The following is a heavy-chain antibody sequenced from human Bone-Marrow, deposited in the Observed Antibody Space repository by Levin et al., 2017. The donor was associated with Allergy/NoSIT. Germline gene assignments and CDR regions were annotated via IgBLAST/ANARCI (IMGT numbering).Heavy chain of an antibody. CDR2: INPKIGGT. CDR1: GYTFSDYY. Sequence: AASVKVSCKASGYTFSDYYIHWVRQAPGQGLEWMGWINPKIGGTNYAQKFQGRVTMTRDTSINTAYMELSRLTSDDTAVYYCARFPPSRVAASGTRWFDPWGQGTLVTVSS. V-gene: IGHV1-2*02. D-gene: IGHD6-13*01. J-gene: IGHJ5*02. CDR3: ARFPPSRVAASGTRWFDP.